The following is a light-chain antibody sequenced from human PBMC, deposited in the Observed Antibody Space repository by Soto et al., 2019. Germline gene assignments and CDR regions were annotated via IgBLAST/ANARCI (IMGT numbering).Light chain of an antibody. V-gene: IGKV1-5*03. CDR2: YAS. CDR1: QSISTF. CDR3: QQYNSYPYT. Sequence: DILMTQSPSALSASVGDRVTITCRASQSISTFLAWYQQKPGKAPNLLIYYASNLQSGVPSRFGGSGSGTELSLTISTLQPDDFATYYCQQYNSYPYTFGQGTKLEIK. J-gene: IGKJ2*01.